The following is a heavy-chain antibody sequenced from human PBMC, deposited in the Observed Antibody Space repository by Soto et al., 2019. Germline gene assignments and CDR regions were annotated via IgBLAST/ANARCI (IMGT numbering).Heavy chain of an antibody. Sequence: QVQLVQSGAEVKKPGSWVKVSCKASGGTFSSYAISWVRQAPGQGLEWMGGIIPIFGTANYAQKFQGRVTITADESTSTAYMELSSLRSEDTAGYYCASPPSSNRYYYGMDVWGPGTTVTVSS. D-gene: IGHD4-4*01. J-gene: IGHJ6*02. V-gene: IGHV1-69*12. CDR2: IIPIFGTA. CDR3: ASPPSSNRYYYGMDV. CDR1: GGTFSSYA.